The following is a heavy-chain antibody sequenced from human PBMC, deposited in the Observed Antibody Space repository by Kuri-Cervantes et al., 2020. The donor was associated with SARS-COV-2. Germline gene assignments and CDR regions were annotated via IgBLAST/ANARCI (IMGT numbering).Heavy chain of an antibody. V-gene: IGHV4-30-4*08. Sequence: SETLSLTCNVSGDSMSRRYWNWIRQPPGKGLEWIGYIYYSGSTYYNPSLKSRVTISVDTSKNQFSLELSSVTAADTAVYYCARVSIGQRLRFDPWGQGTLVTVSS. J-gene: IGHJ5*02. CDR3: ARVSIGQRLRFDP. D-gene: IGHD6-25*01. CDR2: IYYSGST. CDR1: GDSMSRRY.